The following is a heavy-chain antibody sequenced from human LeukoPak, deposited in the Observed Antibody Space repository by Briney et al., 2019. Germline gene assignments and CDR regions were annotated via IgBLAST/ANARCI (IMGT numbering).Heavy chain of an antibody. CDR2: ISAYNDNT. D-gene: IGHD3-10*01. CDR1: GYTFTSYG. CDR3: ARGSGRVTTRFVAQTIPEYYFDY. Sequence: ASVKVSCKASGYTFTSYGISWVRQAPGEGLEWMGLISAYNDNTHYAQKLQGRVTMTPDTSTSTAYMELRSLRSGDTAVYYCARGSGRVTTRFVAQTIPEYYFDYWGQGTLVTVSS. V-gene: IGHV1-18*01. J-gene: IGHJ4*02.